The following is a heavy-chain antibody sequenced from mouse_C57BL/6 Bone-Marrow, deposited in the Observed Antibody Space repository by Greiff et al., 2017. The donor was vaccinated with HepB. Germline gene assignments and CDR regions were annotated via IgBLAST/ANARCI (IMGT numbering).Heavy chain of an antibody. V-gene: IGHV1-81*01. CDR2: IYPRSGNT. Sequence: VQLQQSGAELARPGASVKLSCKASGYTFTSYGISWVKQRTGQGLEWIGEIYPRSGNTYYNEKFKGKATLTADKSSSTAYMELRSLTSEDSAVYFCARVYYDAMDYWGQGTSVTVSS. CDR3: ARVYYDAMDY. CDR1: GYTFTSYG. J-gene: IGHJ4*01.